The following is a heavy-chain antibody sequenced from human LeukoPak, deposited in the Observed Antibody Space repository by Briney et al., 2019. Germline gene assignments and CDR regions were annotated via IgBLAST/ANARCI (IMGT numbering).Heavy chain of an antibody. Sequence: SETLSLTCTVSGGSISSYSWSWIRQPPGKGLEWIGYIYYSGSTNYNPSLKSRVTISVDTSKNQFSLKLRSVTAADTAVYYCARDRVGQQLVGRNYYYYYMDVWGKGTTVTISS. J-gene: IGHJ6*03. CDR1: GGSISSYS. CDR2: IYYSGST. D-gene: IGHD6-13*01. V-gene: IGHV4-59*01. CDR3: ARDRVGQQLVGRNYYYYYMDV.